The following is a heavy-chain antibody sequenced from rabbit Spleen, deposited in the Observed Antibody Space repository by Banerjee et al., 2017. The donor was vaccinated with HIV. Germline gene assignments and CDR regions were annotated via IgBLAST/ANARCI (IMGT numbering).Heavy chain of an antibody. CDR1: GFSFSSSYY. J-gene: IGHJ4*01. Sequence: QEQLKESGGGLVQPGGTLTLTCTASGFSFSSSYYMCWVRQAPGKGPEWIACIWTGDGTTYYASWAKGRFTISRSTSLNTVTLQLTSLTAADTATYFCARGSAAMTMVITGYYLNLWGPGTLVTVS. V-gene: IGHV1S47*01. D-gene: IGHD2-1*01. CDR3: ARGSAAMTMVITGYYLNL. CDR2: IWTGDGTT.